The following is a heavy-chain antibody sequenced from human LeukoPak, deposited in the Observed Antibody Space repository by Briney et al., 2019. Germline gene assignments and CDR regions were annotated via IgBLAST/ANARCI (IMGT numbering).Heavy chain of an antibody. J-gene: IGHJ4*02. CDR3: AIWTAGNY. CDR1: EFIFNRSW. Sequence: GGSLRLSCAASEFIFNRSWMNWVRQAPGKGLEWVANMDPSGSHKRYVDSVKGRFTISKDNPGTSLYLDMYGLRAEDTAIYYCAIWTAGNYWGQGTLVTVSS. V-gene: IGHV3-7*01. D-gene: IGHD6-25*01. CDR2: MDPSGSHK.